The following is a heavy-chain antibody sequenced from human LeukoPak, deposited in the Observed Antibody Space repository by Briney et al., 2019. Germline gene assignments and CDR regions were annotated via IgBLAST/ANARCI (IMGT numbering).Heavy chain of an antibody. CDR1: GGSISSGGYS. D-gene: IGHD1-26*01. V-gene: IGHV4-31*11. J-gene: IGHJ4*02. Sequence: PSETLSLTCAVSGGSISSGGYSWSWIRQPPGKGLEWLGYIYYSGSTYYNPSLKSRVTISVDTSKNQFSLKLSSVTAADTAVYYCARENPINSGSRLFDYWGQGTLVNVSS. CDR3: ARENPINSGSRLFDY. CDR2: IYYSGST.